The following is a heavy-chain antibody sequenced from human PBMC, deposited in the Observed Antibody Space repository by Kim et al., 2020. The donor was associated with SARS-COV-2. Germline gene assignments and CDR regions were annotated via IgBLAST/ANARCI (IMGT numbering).Heavy chain of an antibody. V-gene: IGHV3-7*04. Sequence: GGSLRLSCAASGGAGRGYWMSWVRQAPGKGMEWGANIKGDSSEKNYVDSVKGRFTISRDDAKNSLDLQMSSLRVEDTAVYYCARGVGWFDPWGRGTLVTVSS. J-gene: IGHJ5*02. CDR1: GGAGRGYW. CDR2: IKGDSSEK. CDR3: ARGVGWFDP.